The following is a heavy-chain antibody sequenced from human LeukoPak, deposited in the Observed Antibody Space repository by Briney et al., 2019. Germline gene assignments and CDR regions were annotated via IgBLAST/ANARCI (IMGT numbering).Heavy chain of an antibody. CDR3: ARDRTIFGVVPYLADY. D-gene: IGHD3-3*01. CDR1: GFTFSNYP. Sequence: GRSLTLSCAASGFTFSNYPIHWVRQAPGKGLDWVALISYDGSTKYYADSVKGRFTISRDNSKNTLYLQMNSLRAEDTAVYYCARDRTIFGVVPYLADYWGQGTLVTVSS. J-gene: IGHJ4*02. V-gene: IGHV3-30-3*01. CDR2: ISYDGSTK.